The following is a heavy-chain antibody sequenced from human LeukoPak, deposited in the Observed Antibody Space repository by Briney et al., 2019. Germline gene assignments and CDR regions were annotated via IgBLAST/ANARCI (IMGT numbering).Heavy chain of an antibody. Sequence: GASVKVSCMASGYTFTSYGISWVRQAPGQGLEWMGWIGPYNGNTNYAQNLQGRVTMTTDTSTSTAYMELGSLGSDDTAVYYCARDQDSLVRGVIGYWGQGTLVTVSS. V-gene: IGHV1-18*01. CDR2: IGPYNGNT. CDR3: ARDQDSLVRGVIGY. J-gene: IGHJ4*02. D-gene: IGHD3-10*01. CDR1: GYTFTSYG.